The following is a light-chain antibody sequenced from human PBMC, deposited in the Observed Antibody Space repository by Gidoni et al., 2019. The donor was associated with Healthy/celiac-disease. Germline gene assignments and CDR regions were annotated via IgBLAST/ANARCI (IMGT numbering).Light chain of an antibody. CDR1: SSNIGAGYD. CDR3: QSYDSSLSGRVV. Sequence: QSVLTQPPSVSGAPGQGGTISCTGSSSNIGAGYDVHWYQQLPGTAPKLLIYCNSNRPSGVPDRFSGSKSGTSASLAITGLQAEDEADYYCQSYDSSLSGRVVFGGGTKLTVL. CDR2: CNS. V-gene: IGLV1-40*01. J-gene: IGLJ2*01.